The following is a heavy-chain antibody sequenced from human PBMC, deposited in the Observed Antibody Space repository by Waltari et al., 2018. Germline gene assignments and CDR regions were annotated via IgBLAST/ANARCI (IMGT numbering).Heavy chain of an antibody. D-gene: IGHD3-22*01. CDR3: ARDLKGYYDSSGYSTFDY. J-gene: IGHJ4*02. CDR2: IIPIFGTA. Sequence: QVQLVQSGAEVKKPGSSVKVSCKASGGTFSSYAISWVRQAPGQGLEWMGGIIPIFGTANYAQKFQGRVTITADESTSTAYMELSSLRSEDTAVYYCARDLKGYYDSSGYSTFDYWGQGTLVTVSS. CDR1: GGTFSSYA. V-gene: IGHV1-69*01.